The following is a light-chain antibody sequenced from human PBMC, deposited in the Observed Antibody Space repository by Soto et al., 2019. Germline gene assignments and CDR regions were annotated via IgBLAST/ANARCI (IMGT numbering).Light chain of an antibody. CDR1: QSISSN. V-gene: IGKV1-39*01. Sequence: DIQMTQSPSSLSASVGDRVTITCRASQSISSNLNWYQQKPGEAPKLLIYVASSLQSGVPSRFSGSESATDYTLTISSLQPDDFATYYCQQSYSTPYTFGQGTKLEIK. CDR2: VAS. CDR3: QQSYSTPYT. J-gene: IGKJ2*01.